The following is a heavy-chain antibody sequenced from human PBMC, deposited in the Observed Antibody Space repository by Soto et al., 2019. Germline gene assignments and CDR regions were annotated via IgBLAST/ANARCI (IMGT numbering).Heavy chain of an antibody. J-gene: IGHJ4*02. CDR1: GGSFSGYY. D-gene: IGHD3-9*01. CDR2: INHSGST. CDR3: ARGNRVILTGYDY. V-gene: IGHV4-34*01. Sequence: QVQLQQWGAGLSKPSETLSLTCAVYGGSFSGYYWSWIRQPPGKGLEWIGEINHSGSTNYNPSLKSRVTISADTSKNQFSLKLSSVTAADTAVYYCARGNRVILTGYDYWGQGTLVTVSS.